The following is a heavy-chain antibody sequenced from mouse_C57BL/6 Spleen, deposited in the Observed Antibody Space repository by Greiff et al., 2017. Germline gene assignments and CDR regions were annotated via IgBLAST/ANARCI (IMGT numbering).Heavy chain of an antibody. CDR1: GYTFTSYW. V-gene: IGHV1-53*01. CDR2: INPSNGGT. Sequence: QVQLKQPGTELVKPGASVKLSCKASGYTFTSYWMHWVKQRPGQGLEWIGNINPSNGGTNYNEKFKSKATLTVDKSSSTAYMQLSSLTSEDSAVYYCARYPLYDYYAMDYWGQGTSVTVSS. D-gene: IGHD2-3*01. CDR3: ARYPLYDYYAMDY. J-gene: IGHJ4*01.